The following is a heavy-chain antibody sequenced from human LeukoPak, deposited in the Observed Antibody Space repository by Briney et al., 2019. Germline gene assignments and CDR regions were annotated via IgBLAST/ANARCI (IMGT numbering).Heavy chain of an antibody. J-gene: IGHJ6*02. D-gene: IGHD2-8*01. V-gene: IGHV1-69*04. CDR2: IIPILGIA. Sequence: SVKVSCKASGGTFSSYAISWVRQAPGQGLEWMGRIIPILGIANYAQKFQGRVTMTRNTSISTAYMELSSLGSEDTAVYYCARDCTNGVCYTLYYYGMDVWGQGTTVTVSS. CDR3: ARDCTNGVCYTLYYYGMDV. CDR1: GGTFSSYA.